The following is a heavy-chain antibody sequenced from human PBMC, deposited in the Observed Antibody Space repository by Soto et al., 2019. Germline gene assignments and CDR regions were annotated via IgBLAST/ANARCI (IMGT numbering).Heavy chain of an antibody. D-gene: IGHD4-17*01. CDR3: ARGYGDYIPDAFNI. J-gene: IGHJ3*02. V-gene: IGHV3-21*01. CDR2: ITTYSTSI. CDR1: GFTFSSYS. Sequence: EVQLVESGGGLVKPGGSLRLSCAASGFTFSSYSMNWVRQAPGEGLEWVSSITTYSTSIYYADSVKGRFTISRDNAKNSLFLQMSSLRAEDTAVYYCARGYGDYIPDAFNIWGQGTMVTVSS.